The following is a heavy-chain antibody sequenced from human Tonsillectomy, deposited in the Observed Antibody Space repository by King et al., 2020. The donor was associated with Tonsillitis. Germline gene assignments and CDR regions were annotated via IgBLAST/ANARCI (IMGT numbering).Heavy chain of an antibody. CDR1: GGSFSGNY. D-gene: IGHD1-1*01. Sequence: VQLQQWGAGLLKPSETLSLTCGVSGGSFSGNYWSWIRQPPGKGLEWIGEISHSGSTNYNPSLKSRVTMSVDMSEYQFSLKLNSVTAADTAVYYCARGGNRGSTAFDYWGQGTLVTVSS. CDR2: ISHSGST. V-gene: IGHV4-34*01. J-gene: IGHJ4*02. CDR3: ARGGNRGSTAFDY.